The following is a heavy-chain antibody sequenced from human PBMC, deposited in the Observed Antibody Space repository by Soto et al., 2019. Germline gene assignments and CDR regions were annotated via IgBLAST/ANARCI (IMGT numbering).Heavy chain of an antibody. J-gene: IGHJ3*02. CDR2: ISGSGGST. CDR1: GFTFSSYA. Sequence: EVQLLESGGGLVQPGGSLRLSCAASGFTFSSYAMSWVRQAPGKGLEWVSAISGSGGSTYYADSVKGRFTISRDNSKNTLYLQMNSLRAEDTAVYHCTASSGWYNAFDIWGQGTMVTVSS. V-gene: IGHV3-23*01. D-gene: IGHD6-19*01. CDR3: TASSGWYNAFDI.